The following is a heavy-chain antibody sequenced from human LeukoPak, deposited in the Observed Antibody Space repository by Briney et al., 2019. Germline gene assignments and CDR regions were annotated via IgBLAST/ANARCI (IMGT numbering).Heavy chain of an antibody. J-gene: IGHJ6*04. Sequence: PGGSLRLSCAASGFTFSTYWMSWVRQAPGKGLEWVASVKQDGSETYYVDSVKGRFTISRDNAKNSLYLQMNSLRAEDTAVYYCARGNRGISGMDVWGKGTTVTVSS. CDR1: GFTFSTYW. V-gene: IGHV3-7*01. D-gene: IGHD1-14*01. CDR2: VKQDGSET. CDR3: ARGNRGISGMDV.